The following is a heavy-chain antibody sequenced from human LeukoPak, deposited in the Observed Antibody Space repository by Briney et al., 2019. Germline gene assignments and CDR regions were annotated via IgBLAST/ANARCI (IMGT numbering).Heavy chain of an antibody. CDR3: AKVGLNHDILTGYYNSDAFDI. CDR2: ISGSGGST. J-gene: IGHJ3*02. V-gene: IGHV3-23*01. CDR1: GFTFTNYD. D-gene: IGHD3-9*01. Sequence: GGSLRLSCAASGFTFTNYDMSWVRQAPGKGLEWVSAISGSGGSTYYADSVKGRFTISRDNSKNTLYLQMNSLKAEDTAVYYCAKVGLNHDILTGYYNSDAFDIWGQGTMVTVSS.